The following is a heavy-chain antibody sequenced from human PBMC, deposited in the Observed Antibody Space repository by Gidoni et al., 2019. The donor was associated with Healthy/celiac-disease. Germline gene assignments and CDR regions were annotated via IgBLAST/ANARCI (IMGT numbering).Heavy chain of an antibody. D-gene: IGHD6-19*01. Sequence: GGLVQPGGSLRLSCAASVFTFSSYAMSWVRQAPGKGLEWVSAISGSGGSTYYADSVKGRFTISRDNSKNTLYLQMNSLRAEDTAVYYCAKRVSGWRRNNWFDPWGQGTLVTVSS. J-gene: IGHJ5*02. CDR1: VFTFSSYA. CDR3: AKRVSGWRRNNWFDP. V-gene: IGHV3-23*01. CDR2: ISGSGGST.